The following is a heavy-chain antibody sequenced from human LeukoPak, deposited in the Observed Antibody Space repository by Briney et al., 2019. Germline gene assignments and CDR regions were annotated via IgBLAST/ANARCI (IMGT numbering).Heavy chain of an antibody. CDR2: IYPGDSDT. CDR3: ARGRATLRTSYYYYYMDV. D-gene: IGHD5-12*01. Sequence: GESLQISFQGSGYGFTSYWIGWVRPMPGKGLEWMGIIYPGDSDTRYSPSFQGQVTISADKSISTAYLQWSSLKASDTAMYYCARGRATLRTSYYYYYMDVWGKGTTVTISS. CDR1: GYGFTSYW. J-gene: IGHJ6*03. V-gene: IGHV5-51*01.